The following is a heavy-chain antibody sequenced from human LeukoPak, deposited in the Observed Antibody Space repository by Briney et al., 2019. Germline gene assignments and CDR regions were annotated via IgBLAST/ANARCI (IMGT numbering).Heavy chain of an antibody. Sequence: GGSLRLSCAASGFTFSIYAMNWVRQAPGKGLEWVSVIYSGGSTYYADSVKGRFTISRDNSKNTLYLQMNSLRAEDTAVYYCARDHKDDAFDIWGQGTMVTVSS. J-gene: IGHJ3*02. CDR1: GFTFSIYA. V-gene: IGHV3-53*01. CDR3: ARDHKDDAFDI. CDR2: IYSGGST.